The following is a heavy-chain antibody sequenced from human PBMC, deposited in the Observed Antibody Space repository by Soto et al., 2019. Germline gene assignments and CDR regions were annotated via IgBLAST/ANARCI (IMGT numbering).Heavy chain of an antibody. CDR3: ARWRGYTSRWDDEAHFDY. D-gene: IGHD6-13*01. CDR2: IHYSGSI. V-gene: IGHV4-59*01. Sequence: QVQLQESGPGLVKPSETLSLTCTVSGGSISSYYWSWIRQPPGKGLEWIGYIHYSGSINYNPSLKSRVTISLDTSKNQFSLKVSSVTAADTAVYYCARWRGYTSRWDDEAHFDYWGQGTLVSVSS. CDR1: GGSISSYY. J-gene: IGHJ4*02.